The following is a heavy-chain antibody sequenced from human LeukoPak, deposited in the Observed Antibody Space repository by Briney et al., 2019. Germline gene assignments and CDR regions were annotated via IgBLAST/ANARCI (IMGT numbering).Heavy chain of an antibody. CDR2: IYHSGST. CDR1: GGSISSGGYS. CDR3: ANYDSSGYFFDY. V-gene: IGHV4-30-2*01. Sequence: SETLSLTCAVSGGSISSGGYSWSWIWQPPGKGLEWIGYIYHSGSTYYNPSLKSRVTISVDRSKNQFSLKLSSVTAADTAVYYCANYDSSGYFFDYWGQGTLVTVSS. J-gene: IGHJ4*02. D-gene: IGHD3-22*01.